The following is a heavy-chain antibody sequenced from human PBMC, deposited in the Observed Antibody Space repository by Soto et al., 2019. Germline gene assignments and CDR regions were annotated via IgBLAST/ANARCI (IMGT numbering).Heavy chain of an antibody. D-gene: IGHD3-3*01. Sequence: SETLSLTCTVSGGSISSYYWSWIRQPPGKGLEWIGYIYYSGSTNYNPSLKSRVTISVDTSKNQFTMKLSSVTAADTAVYYCARQGPNYDFWSGYPKYYFDYWGQGTLVTVSS. CDR1: GGSISSYY. V-gene: IGHV4-59*08. J-gene: IGHJ4*02. CDR3: ARQGPNYDFWSGYPKYYFDY. CDR2: IYYSGST.